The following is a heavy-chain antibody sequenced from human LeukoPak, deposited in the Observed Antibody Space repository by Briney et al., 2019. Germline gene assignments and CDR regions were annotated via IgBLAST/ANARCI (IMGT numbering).Heavy chain of an antibody. CDR2: VRYDETNK. V-gene: IGHV3-30*02. CDR3: ARDLISSSWYRSSYYYYYGMDV. Sequence: PGGSLRLSCAASGFTFDNYGMHWVRQAPGKGLEGVAFVRYDETNKYYADSVKGRFTISRDNAKNSLYLQMNSLRAEDTAVYYCARDLISSSWYRSSYYYYYGMDVWGQGTTVTVSS. D-gene: IGHD6-13*01. J-gene: IGHJ6*02. CDR1: GFTFDNYG.